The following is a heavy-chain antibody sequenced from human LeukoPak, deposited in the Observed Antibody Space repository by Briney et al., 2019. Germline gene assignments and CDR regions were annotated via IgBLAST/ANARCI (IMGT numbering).Heavy chain of an antibody. V-gene: IGHV1-69*01. CDR3: ASYTAMAHDAFDI. CDR1: GGTFSSYA. Sequence: GSSVKVSCKASGGTFSSYAISWVRQAPGQGLEWMGGIIPIFGTANYAQKFQGRVTITADESTSTAYMELSSPRSEDTAVYYCASYTAMAHDAFDIWGQGTMVTVSS. D-gene: IGHD5-18*01. CDR2: IIPIFGTA. J-gene: IGHJ3*02.